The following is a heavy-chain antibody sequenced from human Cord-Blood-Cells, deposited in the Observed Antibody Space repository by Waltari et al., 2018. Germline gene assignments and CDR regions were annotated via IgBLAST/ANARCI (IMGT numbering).Heavy chain of an antibody. V-gene: IGHV3-9*03. Sequence: EVQLVESGGGLVQPGRSLRLSCAASGFTFDDYAMHWVRQAPGKGVELVSGISCNSGSIGYADSVKGRFTISRDNAKNSLYLQMNSLRAEDMALYYCARFSGGGFDYWGQGTLVTVSS. CDR1: GFTFDDYA. CDR3: ARFSGGGFDY. D-gene: IGHD3-10*01. CDR2: ISCNSGSI. J-gene: IGHJ4*02.